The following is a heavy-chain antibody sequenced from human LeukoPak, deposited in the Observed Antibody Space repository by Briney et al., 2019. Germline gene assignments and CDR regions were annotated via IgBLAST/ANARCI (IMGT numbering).Heavy chain of an antibody. Sequence: SGGSLRLSCAASGFTFDDYGMRLVRQAPGKGLEWVSGINWNGGSTGYADSVKGRFTVSRDNAKNSLYLQMNSLRAEDTALYYCARAPSVWYFDLWGRGTLVTVSS. D-gene: IGHD3-10*01. J-gene: IGHJ2*01. CDR2: INWNGGST. CDR3: ARAPSVWYFDL. CDR1: GFTFDDYG. V-gene: IGHV3-20*04.